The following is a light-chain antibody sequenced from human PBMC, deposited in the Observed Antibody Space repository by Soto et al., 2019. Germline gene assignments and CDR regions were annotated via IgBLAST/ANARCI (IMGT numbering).Light chain of an antibody. CDR1: SSDVGGYNY. CDR2: DVS. J-gene: IGLJ1*01. CDR3: CSYAGSYTFYV. V-gene: IGLV2-11*01. Sequence: QSVLTQPRSVSGSPGQSVTISCTGTSSDVGGYNYVSWYQQHPGKAPKLVIYDVSKRPSGVPDRFSGSKSGNTASLTISGLQAEDEADYYCCSYAGSYTFYVFGTGTKVTVL.